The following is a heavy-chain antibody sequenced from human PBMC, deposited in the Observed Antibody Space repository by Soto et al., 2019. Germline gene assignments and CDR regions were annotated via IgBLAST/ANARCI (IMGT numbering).Heavy chain of an antibody. V-gene: IGHV3-11*01. CDR1: GFTFSDYY. CDR2: ISSSGHTI. Sequence: GGSLRLSCAASGFTFSDYYMGWVRQAPGKGLEWASYISSSGHTIYYRDSVKGRFTVSRDNARNSLYLQMNSLRADDTAVYYCAVGNDYGGTFDIWGQGTMVTVSS. CDR3: AVGNDYGGTFDI. J-gene: IGHJ3*02. D-gene: IGHD4-17*01.